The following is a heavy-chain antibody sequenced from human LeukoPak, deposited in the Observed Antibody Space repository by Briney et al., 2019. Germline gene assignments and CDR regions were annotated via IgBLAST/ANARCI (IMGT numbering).Heavy chain of an antibody. CDR2: IYTSGST. J-gene: IGHJ3*02. CDR3: ARAARMISDAFDI. V-gene: IGHV4-61*02. Sequence: PSETLSLTCTVSGGSISSGSYYWSWIRQPAGKGLEWIGRIYTSGSTNYNPSLKSRVSISVDTSKNQFSLKLSSRTAAYTAVYYCARAARMISDAFDIWGQGTMVTVSS. D-gene: IGHD3-22*01. CDR1: GGSISSGSYY.